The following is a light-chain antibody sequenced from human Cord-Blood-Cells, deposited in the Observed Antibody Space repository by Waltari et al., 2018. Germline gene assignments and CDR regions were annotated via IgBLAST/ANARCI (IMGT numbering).Light chain of an antibody. CDR2: EVS. CDR1: SSDVGGYNY. CDR3: SSYTSSSTV. J-gene: IGLJ2*01. V-gene: IGLV2-14*01. Sequence: QSALTQPASVSGSPGQSITISCTGTSSDVGGYNYVSWYQQHPGKAPKLMIYEVSNRASGVSNRFSGAKAGNTAALTSSGLQAEDEADYYCSSYTSSSTVFGGGTKLTVL.